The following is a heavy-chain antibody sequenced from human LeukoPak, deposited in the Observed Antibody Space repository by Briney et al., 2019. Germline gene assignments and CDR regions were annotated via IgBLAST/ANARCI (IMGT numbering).Heavy chain of an antibody. CDR2: IIPIFGTA. Sequence: SVKVSCKASGGTFSSYAISWVRQAPGQGLEWMGGIIPIFGTANYAQKFHGRVTITADESTSTAYMELSSLRSEDTAVYYCARDLEYQPGGMDVWGKGTTVTVSS. J-gene: IGHJ6*04. CDR1: GGTFSSYA. CDR3: ARDLEYQPGGMDV. D-gene: IGHD2-2*01. V-gene: IGHV1-69*01.